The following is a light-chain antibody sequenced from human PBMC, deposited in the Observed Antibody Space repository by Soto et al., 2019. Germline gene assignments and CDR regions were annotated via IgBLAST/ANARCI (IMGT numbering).Light chain of an antibody. CDR3: CSYANSRTVL. J-gene: IGLJ2*01. CDR2: EGS. CDR1: SSDVGSFDL. V-gene: IGLV2-23*01. Sequence: QSALTQPASVSGSPGQSITISCTAASSDVGSFDLVSWYQLNPGKVPKLMIYEGSKRPSGVSNRFSGSKSGNTASLTISGLQSEDEADYHRCSYANSRTVLFGGGTKLTVL.